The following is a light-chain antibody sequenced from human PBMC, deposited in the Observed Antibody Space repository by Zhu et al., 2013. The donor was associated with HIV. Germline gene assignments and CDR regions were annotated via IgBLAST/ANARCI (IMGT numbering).Light chain of an antibody. CDR3: QAWDSRAPYV. Sequence: SYELIQPPSVSVSPGQTANITCSGDKLGHKYVSWYQQRPGQSPLLVVFQDNKRPSGIPERFSGSNSGTTVTLTISGTQAMDEADYYCQAWDSRAPYVFGTGTKVTVL. V-gene: IGLV3-1*01. CDR1: KLGHKY. CDR2: QDN. J-gene: IGLJ1*01.